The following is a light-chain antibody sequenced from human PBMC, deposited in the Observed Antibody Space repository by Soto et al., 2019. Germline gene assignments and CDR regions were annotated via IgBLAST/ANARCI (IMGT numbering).Light chain of an antibody. V-gene: IGKV1-5*03. CDR2: KAS. J-gene: IGKJ1*01. Sequence: DIQMTQSPSTLSASVGDRVTITCRASQSISSWLAWYQQKPGKAPKPLIYKASSLESGVPSRFSGRGSGTEFTLTISSLQPDDFATYYCQQYNNYPWTFGQGTKVEIK. CDR3: QQYNNYPWT. CDR1: QSISSW.